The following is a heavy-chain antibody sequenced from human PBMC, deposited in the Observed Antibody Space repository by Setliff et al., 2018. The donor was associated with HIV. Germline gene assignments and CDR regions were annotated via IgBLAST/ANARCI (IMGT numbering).Heavy chain of an antibody. CDR2: MYYSGNT. Sequence: SETLRLSCAASGFTFGSYSMNWVRQAPGKGLEWIGYMYYSGNTNYNPSLKSRVTISVDTSKSQSSLKLNSVTAADTAAYYCARDQSDWFYWGQGTLVTVSS. CDR1: GFTFGSYS. J-gene: IGHJ4*02. CDR3: ARDQSDWFY. V-gene: IGHV4-59*01. D-gene: IGHD3-3*01.